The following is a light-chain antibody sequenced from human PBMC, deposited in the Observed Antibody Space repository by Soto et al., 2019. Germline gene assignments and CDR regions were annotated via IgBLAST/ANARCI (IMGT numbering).Light chain of an antibody. CDR1: SSNIGSNT. CDR2: SNN. CDR3: AAWEDSLNGPYVV. V-gene: IGLV1-44*01. J-gene: IGLJ2*01. Sequence: QSVLTQPPSASGTPGQRVTISCSGSSSNIGSNTVNWYQQLPGTAPKLLIYSNNQRPSGFPDRVSGSKSGTSASLAISGLHADDEAEYYCAAWEDSLNGPYVVVGGGTKLTVL.